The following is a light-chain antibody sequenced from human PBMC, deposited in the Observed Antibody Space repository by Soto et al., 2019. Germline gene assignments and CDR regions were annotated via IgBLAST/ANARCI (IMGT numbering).Light chain of an antibody. CDR2: DAS. Sequence: EIVLTQSPATLSLSPGERATLSCRASQSVSNYLAWYQQKPGQAPRLLIYDASNRATGIPARFSGSGSGTGFHFNIRSLEAGGFAVYYCHQRSSWLYTFGQGTKLEIK. CDR3: HQRSSWLYT. J-gene: IGKJ2*01. CDR1: QSVSNY. V-gene: IGKV3-11*01.